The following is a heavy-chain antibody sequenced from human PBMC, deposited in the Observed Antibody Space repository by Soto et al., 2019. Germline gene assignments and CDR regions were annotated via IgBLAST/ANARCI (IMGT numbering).Heavy chain of an antibody. CDR1: EYTFTNYW. CDR2: IYPGDSDT. V-gene: IGHV5-51*01. J-gene: IGHJ4*02. Sequence: PGESLKISCKGSEYTFTNYWIGWVRQMPGKGLEWMGIIYPGDSDTRYSPSFQGQVTISADKSISTAYLQWSSLKASDTAMYYCARLRPYDSSGYYLDYWGQGTLVTVSS. D-gene: IGHD3-22*01. CDR3: ARLRPYDSSGYYLDY.